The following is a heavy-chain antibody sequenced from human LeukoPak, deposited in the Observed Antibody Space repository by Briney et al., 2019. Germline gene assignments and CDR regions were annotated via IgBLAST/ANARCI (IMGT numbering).Heavy chain of an antibody. CDR1: GFTFSSYA. Sequence: GGSLRLSCAASGFTFSSYAMSWVRRAPGKGLEWVSAISGSGGSTYYADSVKGRFTISRDNSKNTLYLQMNSLRAEDTAVYYCAKRYGDYVDYFDYWGQGTLVTVSS. CDR2: ISGSGGST. D-gene: IGHD4-17*01. J-gene: IGHJ4*02. CDR3: AKRYGDYVDYFDY. V-gene: IGHV3-23*01.